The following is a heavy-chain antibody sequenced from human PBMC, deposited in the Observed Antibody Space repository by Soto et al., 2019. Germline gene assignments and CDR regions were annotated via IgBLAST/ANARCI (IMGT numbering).Heavy chain of an antibody. D-gene: IGHD3-16*01. V-gene: IGHV4-4*07. CDR1: GYSMSKYY. J-gene: IGHJ4*02. Sequence: QVQLQESGPGLVKPSETLSLTCNVSGYSMSKYYWSWVRQPAGKGLEWIGRIWTSGSTNYNPSLKSRFTMSIDTSNKHFSLDLKSVTAADTAVYYCARTVGAAYYFDFWGQGVLVTVSS. CDR2: IWTSGST. CDR3: ARTVGAAYYFDF.